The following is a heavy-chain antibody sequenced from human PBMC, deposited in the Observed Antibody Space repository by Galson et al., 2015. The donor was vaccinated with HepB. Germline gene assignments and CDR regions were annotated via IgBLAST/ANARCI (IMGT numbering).Heavy chain of an antibody. CDR2: IIPIFGTA. Sequence: SVKVSCKASGGTFSSYAISWVRQAPGQGLEWMGGIIPIFGTANYAQKFQGRVTITADGSTSTAYMELSSLRSEDTAVYYCARDPDSIAAAGTDYYYGMDVWGQGTTVTVSS. V-gene: IGHV1-69*13. CDR1: GGTFSSYA. CDR3: ARDPDSIAAAGTDYYYGMDV. D-gene: IGHD6-13*01. J-gene: IGHJ6*02.